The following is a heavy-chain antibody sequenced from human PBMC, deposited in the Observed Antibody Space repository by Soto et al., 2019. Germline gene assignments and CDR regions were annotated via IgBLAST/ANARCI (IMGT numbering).Heavy chain of an antibody. CDR2: ISYDGSNK. J-gene: IGHJ4*02. D-gene: IGHD4-17*01. CDR1: GFTFSSYG. CDR3: AKDLPSSSGDYGPY. V-gene: IGHV3-30*18. Sequence: ESGGGVVQPGRSLRLSCAASGFTFSSYGMHWVRQAPGKGLEWVAVISYDGSNKYYADSVKGRFTISRDNSKNTLYLQMNSLRAEDTAVYYCAKDLPSSSGDYGPYWGQGTLVTVSS.